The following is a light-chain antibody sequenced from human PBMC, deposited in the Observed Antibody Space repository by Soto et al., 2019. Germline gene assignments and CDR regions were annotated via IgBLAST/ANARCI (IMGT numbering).Light chain of an antibody. CDR2: EAT. CDR1: ASDVCVYNY. J-gene: IGLJ1*01. V-gene: IGLV2-8*01. CDR3: SSYAGSSTLYV. Sequence: QSVLTQPPSASGSLGQSVTISCTGTASDVCVYNYVSWYQQHPGKAPKLMIYEATKRPSGVPDRFSVSKSGNTASLTVSGLQAEDEADYYCSSYAGSSTLYVFXTGPKVTVL.